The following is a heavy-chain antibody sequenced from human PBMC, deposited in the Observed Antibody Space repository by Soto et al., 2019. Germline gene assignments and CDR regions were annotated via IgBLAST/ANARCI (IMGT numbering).Heavy chain of an antibody. J-gene: IGHJ3*02. CDR2: MNPNSGNT. CDR1: GYTFTSYD. D-gene: IGHD4-17*01. CDR3: ARGTHGDYGSAFDI. V-gene: IGHV1-8*01. Sequence: ASVTVSCKASGYTFTSYDINWVRQATGQGLEWMGWMNPNSGNTGYAQKFQGRVTMTRSTSISTAYMELSSLRSEDTAVYYCARGTHGDYGSAFDIWGQGTMVTVSS.